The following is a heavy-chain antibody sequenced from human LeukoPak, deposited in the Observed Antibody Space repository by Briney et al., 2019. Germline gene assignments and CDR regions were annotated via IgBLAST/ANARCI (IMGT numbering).Heavy chain of an antibody. V-gene: IGHV3-21*01. Sequence: GGSLRLSCAASGFXFSSYSMNWVRQAPGKGLKWVSSISSSSSYIYYADSVKGRFTISRDNAKNSLYLQMNSLRAEDTAVYYCARDLVGAFDYWGQGTLVTVSS. J-gene: IGHJ4*02. CDR1: GFXFSSYS. CDR2: ISSSSSYI. D-gene: IGHD2-8*02. CDR3: ARDLVGAFDY.